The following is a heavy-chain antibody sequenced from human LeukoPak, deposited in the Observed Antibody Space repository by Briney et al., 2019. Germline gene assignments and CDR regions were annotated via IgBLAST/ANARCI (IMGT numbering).Heavy chain of an antibody. CDR1: GGSVNSGTYH. D-gene: IGHD3-10*01. CDR3: ARWMVRDNWFDP. V-gene: IGHV4-39*07. J-gene: IGHJ5*02. Sequence: PSETLSLTCTVSGGSVNSGTYHWGWVRQPPGKGQEWIGSVYFDGSTHDNPSLKSRVAISVDTSKNQFSLKLSSVTAADTAVYYCARWMVRDNWFDPWGQGTLVTVSS. CDR2: VYFDGST.